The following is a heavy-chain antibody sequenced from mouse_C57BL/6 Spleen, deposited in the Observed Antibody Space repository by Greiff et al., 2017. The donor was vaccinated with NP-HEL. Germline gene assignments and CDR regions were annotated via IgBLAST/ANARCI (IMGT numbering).Heavy chain of an antibody. V-gene: IGHV1-58*01. Sequence: EVKLMESGAELVRPGSSVKMSCKTSGYTFTSYGINWVKQRPGQGLEWIGYIYIGNGYTEYNEKFKGKATLTSDTSSSTAYMQLSSLTSEDSAIYVCARCDYDAYYAMDYWGQGTSVTVSS. D-gene: IGHD2-4*01. CDR2: IYIGNGYT. CDR1: GYTFTSYG. J-gene: IGHJ4*01. CDR3: ARCDYDAYYAMDY.